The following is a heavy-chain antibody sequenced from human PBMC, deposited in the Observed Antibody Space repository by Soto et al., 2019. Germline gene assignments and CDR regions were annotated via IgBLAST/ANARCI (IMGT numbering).Heavy chain of an antibody. J-gene: IGHJ2*01. CDR1: EFIFSTYW. CDR2: IKQEGSET. CDR3: ARQGRGRFSWYFDL. Sequence: EVQLVESGGGLVQPGGSLRLSCAASEFIFSTYWMSWLRQAPGKGLEWVATIKQEGSETYYVDSVEGRFTISRDNAKNSLHLQMNSLRVEDTAVYYCARQGRGRFSWYFDLWGRGTLVTVSS. D-gene: IGHD3-3*01. V-gene: IGHV3-7*01.